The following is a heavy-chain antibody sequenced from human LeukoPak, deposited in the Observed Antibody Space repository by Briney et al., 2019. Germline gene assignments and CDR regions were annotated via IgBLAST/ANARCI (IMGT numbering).Heavy chain of an antibody. CDR2: IYYSGST. Sequence: SETLSLTCTVSGGSISSSNYYWGWIRQPPGKGLEWIGSIYYSGSTYYNPSLKSRVTISVDTSKNQFSLRLSSVTAADTAVYYCARAPSYGDHDGQNAFDIWGQGTMVTVSS. D-gene: IGHD4-17*01. V-gene: IGHV4-39*07. CDR1: GGSISSSNYY. J-gene: IGHJ3*02. CDR3: ARAPSYGDHDGQNAFDI.